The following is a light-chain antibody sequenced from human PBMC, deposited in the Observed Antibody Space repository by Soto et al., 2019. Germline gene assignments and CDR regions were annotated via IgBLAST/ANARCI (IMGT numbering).Light chain of an antibody. CDR3: AAWDVSLVV. CDR1: SSNIGTNT. J-gene: IGLJ2*01. Sequence: QLVLTQPPSASGTPGQRVTISCSGSSSNIGTNTVIWCQQLPGAAPRLLIYSDNQRPSGVPDRFSGSKSGTSASLAISGLQSEDEADYYCAAWDVSLVVFGGGTKLTVL. V-gene: IGLV1-44*01. CDR2: SDN.